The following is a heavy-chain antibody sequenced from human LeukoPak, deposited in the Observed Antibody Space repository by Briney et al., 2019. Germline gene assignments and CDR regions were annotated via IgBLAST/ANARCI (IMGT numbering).Heavy chain of an antibody. Sequence: PSETLSLTCAVYGGSFSSYYRSWIRQPPGKGLEWIGYIYYSGSTNYNPSLKSRVTISVDTSKNQFSLKLSSVTAADTAVYYCARNMVRGVIISLYFDYWGQGTLVTVSS. CDR3: ARNMVRGVIISLYFDY. CDR2: IYYSGST. V-gene: IGHV4-59*01. J-gene: IGHJ4*02. CDR1: GGSFSSYY. D-gene: IGHD3-10*01.